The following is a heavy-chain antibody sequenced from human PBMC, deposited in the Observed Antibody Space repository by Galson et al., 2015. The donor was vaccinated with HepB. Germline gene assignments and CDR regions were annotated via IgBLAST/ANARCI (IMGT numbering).Heavy chain of an antibody. CDR2: ISSGGSKR. D-gene: IGHD2-2*03. CDR1: GFTFSKFG. Sequence: SLRLSCAASGFTFSKFGMHWVRQAPGKGLEWVTVISSGGSKRYYADSVKGRFTISRDNSKNTLNLHMKSLRVEDTAVYYCARGLSIGYCSGPSRDAGYGMGVGGQGTSVTVSS. CDR3: ARGLSIGYCSGPSRDAGYGMGV. V-gene: IGHV3-30*03. J-gene: IGHJ6*02.